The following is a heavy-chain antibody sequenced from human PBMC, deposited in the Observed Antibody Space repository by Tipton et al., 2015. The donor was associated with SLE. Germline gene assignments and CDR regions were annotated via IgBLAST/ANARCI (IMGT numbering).Heavy chain of an antibody. CDR3: ARGHTAMVGSLYYYGMDV. CDR1: GFTFSDYY. D-gene: IGHD5-18*01. CDR2: ISSSSSYT. V-gene: IGHV3-11*05. Sequence: SLRLSCAAPGFTFSDYYMSWIRQAPGKGLEWVSYISSSSSYTNYADSVKGRFTISRDNAKNSLYLQMNSLRAEDTAVYYCARGHTAMVGSLYYYGMDVWGQGTTVTVSS. J-gene: IGHJ6*02.